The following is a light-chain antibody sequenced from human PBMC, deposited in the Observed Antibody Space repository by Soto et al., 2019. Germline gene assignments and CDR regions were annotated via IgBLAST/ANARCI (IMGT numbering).Light chain of an antibody. J-gene: IGKJ4*01. CDR2: DTS. CDR3: QQYHRWPLT. CDR1: QSIYEK. V-gene: IGKV3-15*01. Sequence: EIVLTQSPGTLSLSPGQRATLSCRASQSIYEKLAWYQQKPGQTPRLVIYDTSTRATGTPGSFSGSGSGTEFTLTISSLQSEDFAVYYCQQYHRWPLTFGGGTKVDIK.